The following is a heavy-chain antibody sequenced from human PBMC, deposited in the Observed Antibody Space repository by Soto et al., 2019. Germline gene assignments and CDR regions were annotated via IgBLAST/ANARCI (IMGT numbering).Heavy chain of an antibody. J-gene: IGHJ6*02. Sequence: GASVKVSCKASGYTFTSYYMHWVRQAPGKGLEWVAVISYDGSNKYYADPVKGRFTISRDNSKNTLYLQMNSLRAEDTAVYYCAKDLFVAAAGPNYSYYGMDAWGQGPTITVPS. CDR3: AKDLFVAAAGPNYSYYGMDA. CDR1: GYTFTSYY. CDR2: ISYDGSNK. V-gene: IGHV3-30*18. D-gene: IGHD6-13*01.